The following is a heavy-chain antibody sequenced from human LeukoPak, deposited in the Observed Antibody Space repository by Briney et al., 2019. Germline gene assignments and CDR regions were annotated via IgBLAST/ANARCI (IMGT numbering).Heavy chain of an antibody. CDR1: GYTFTNYD. CDR3: ARDIAGATKGGWFDT. D-gene: IGHD1-26*01. Sequence: ASVKVSCKASGYTFTNYDINWVRQATGQGLEWMGWMNPNSVNTGYAQKFQGRVTMTRNTSISTAYMELSSLRSEDTALYHCARDIAGATKGGWFDTWGQGTPVTVSS. V-gene: IGHV1-8*01. CDR2: MNPNSVNT. J-gene: IGHJ5*02.